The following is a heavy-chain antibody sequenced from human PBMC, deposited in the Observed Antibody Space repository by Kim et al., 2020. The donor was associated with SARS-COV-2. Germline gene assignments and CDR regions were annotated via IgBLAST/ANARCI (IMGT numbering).Heavy chain of an antibody. D-gene: IGHD2-15*01. CDR2: IKEDGGEK. V-gene: IGHV3-7*01. CDR3: ARDQVVVVLAARDYYGLDV. J-gene: IGHJ6*02. Sequence: GGSLRLSCAASEFTFSSYWMSWVRQAPGKGLEWVANIKEDGGEKHYADSVKGRFTISRDNAKNSLYLQMNTLRVEDTAVYYCARDQVVVVLAARDYYGLDVWGQGTTVTVSS. CDR1: EFTFSSYW.